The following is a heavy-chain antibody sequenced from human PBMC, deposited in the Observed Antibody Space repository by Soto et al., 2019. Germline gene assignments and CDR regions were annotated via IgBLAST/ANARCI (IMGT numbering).Heavy chain of an antibody. D-gene: IGHD3-22*01. J-gene: IGHJ3*02. CDR1: GYSFTSYW. Sequence: PGESLKISCKGSGYSFTSYWIGWVRQMPGKGLEWMGIIYPGDSDTRYSPSFQGQVTISADKSISTAYLQWSSLKASDTAMYYCARHYYYDSSGYYPGAFDIWGQGTMVTVSS. CDR3: ARHYYYDSSGYYPGAFDI. CDR2: IYPGDSDT. V-gene: IGHV5-51*01.